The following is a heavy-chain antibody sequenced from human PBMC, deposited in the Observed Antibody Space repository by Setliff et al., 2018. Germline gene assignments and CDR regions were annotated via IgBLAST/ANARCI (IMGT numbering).Heavy chain of an antibody. CDR3: ARDSLKIHYYDSTSYYYGDAFDL. CDR2: ISPYNDNT. D-gene: IGHD3-22*01. V-gene: IGHV1-18*01. Sequence: ASVKVSCKASGYTFTTYGVSWVRQAPGQGLEWMGWISPYNDNTHYAQKFKGRVTMTTDTSTSTAYMELRSLRSDDTAMYFCARDSLKIHYYDSTSYYYGDAFDLWGQGTVVTVSS. J-gene: IGHJ3*01. CDR1: GYTFTTYG.